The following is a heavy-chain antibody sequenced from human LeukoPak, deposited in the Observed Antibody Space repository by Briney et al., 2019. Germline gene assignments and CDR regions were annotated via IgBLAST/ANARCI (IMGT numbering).Heavy chain of an antibody. J-gene: IGHJ6*02. CDR3: ARADIVVVPAATKHKFYYYYGMDV. Sequence: PSETLSLTCAVDGGSFSVYYRSCVRHPPGKVMEWVGEIHQMGSTNYNPSLKSRVTISVDPAKSQFSQKLSSVTAADTAVYYCARADIVVVPAATKHKFYYYYGMDVWGQGTTVTVSS. V-gene: IGHV4-34*01. CDR2: IHQMGST. D-gene: IGHD2-2*01. CDR1: GGSFSVYY.